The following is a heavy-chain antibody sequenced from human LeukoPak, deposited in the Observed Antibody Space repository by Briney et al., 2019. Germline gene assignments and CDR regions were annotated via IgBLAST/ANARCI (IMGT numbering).Heavy chain of an antibody. J-gene: IGHJ4*02. V-gene: IGHV3-11*05. CDR1: GFSFSDNY. CDR2: ISNSGSYT. Sequence: GGSLRLSCAASGFSFSDNYMSWIRQAPGKGLEWVSYISNSGSYTNYPDSVKGRFTISRDNAKNSLYLQMNSLRDEDTAVYYCARARGAGPGGHLDYWGQGTLVTVSS. CDR3: ARARGAGPGGHLDY. D-gene: IGHD6-19*01.